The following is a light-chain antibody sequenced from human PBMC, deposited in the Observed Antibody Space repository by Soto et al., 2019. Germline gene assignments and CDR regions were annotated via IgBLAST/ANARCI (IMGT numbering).Light chain of an antibody. CDR1: SRDVGGYNY. Sequence: QSALTQPASVSGSPGQSITISCTGTSRDVGGYNYVSWHQQHPGKAPKVIITEVSNRPSGVSDRFSGSKSGNTASLTISGLQAEDEADYYCASWDVSLKGVVFGGGTKVTVL. CDR3: ASWDVSLKGVV. J-gene: IGLJ2*01. CDR2: EVS. V-gene: IGLV2-14*01.